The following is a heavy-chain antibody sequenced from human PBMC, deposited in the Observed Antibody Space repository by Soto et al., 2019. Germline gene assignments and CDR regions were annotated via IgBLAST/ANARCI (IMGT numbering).Heavy chain of an antibody. J-gene: IGHJ4*02. V-gene: IGHV3-49*01. D-gene: IGHD3-10*01. CDR3: SRVPPNNRGAPLDY. CDR1: GFTFGDYA. Sequence: GGSLRLSCTASGFTFGDYAMIWFRQAPGKGLEWVGFITSKTYAGTTEYTATVKGRFTISRDDSKSIAYLQMNSLKTDDTAVYYCSRVPPNNRGAPLDYWGQGTLVTVSS. CDR2: ITSKTYAGTT.